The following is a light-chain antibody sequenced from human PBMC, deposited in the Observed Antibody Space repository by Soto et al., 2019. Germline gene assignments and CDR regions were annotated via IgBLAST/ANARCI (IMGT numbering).Light chain of an antibody. V-gene: IGLV2-14*01. CDR2: EVS. Sequence: QSALTQPASVSGSLGQSITISCTGTSSDIGGYKYVSWYQQHPGKAPKLIIFEVSNRPSGVSDRFSGSNSGNTASLTISGLQAEDEADYYCTSYSRYRVLVFGGRTKVTVL. CDR3: TSYSRYRVLV. J-gene: IGLJ3*02. CDR1: SSDIGGYKY.